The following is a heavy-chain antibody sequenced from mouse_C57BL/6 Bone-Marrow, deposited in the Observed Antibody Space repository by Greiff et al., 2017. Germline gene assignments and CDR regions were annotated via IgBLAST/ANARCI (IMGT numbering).Heavy chain of an antibody. D-gene: IGHD4-1*01. V-gene: IGHV5-9-1*02. CDR2: ISSGGDYI. Sequence: EVKLVESGEGLVKPGGSLKLSCAASGFTFSSYAMSWVRQTPEKRLEWVAYISSGGDYIYYADTVKGRFTISRDNARNTLYLQMSSLKSEDTAMYYCTREAPANWDWYFDVWGTGTTVTVSS. CDR3: TREAPANWDWYFDV. J-gene: IGHJ1*03. CDR1: GFTFSSYA.